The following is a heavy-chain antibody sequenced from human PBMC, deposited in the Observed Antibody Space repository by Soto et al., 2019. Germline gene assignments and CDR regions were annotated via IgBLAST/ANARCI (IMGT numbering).Heavy chain of an antibody. J-gene: IGHJ5*01. Sequence: EVQLLESGGGFVQPGGSLRLSCAVSGFTFSRNAMSWVRQGPGKGLEWVSAISGSGGNTYYADSVKGRLTISRDNSKNTLYLQMNSLRAEDTARYYCAKGGYCSSTSCYGSGWLDSWGQGTLVTVSS. CDR1: GFTFSRNA. CDR3: AKGGYCSSTSCYGSGWLDS. V-gene: IGHV3-23*01. CDR2: ISGSGGNT. D-gene: IGHD2-2*01.